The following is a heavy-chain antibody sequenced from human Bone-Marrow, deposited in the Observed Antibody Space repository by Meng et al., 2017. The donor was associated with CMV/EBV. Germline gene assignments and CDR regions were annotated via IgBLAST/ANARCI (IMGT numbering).Heavy chain of an antibody. J-gene: IGHJ4*02. CDR3: ASGYSFGKFDY. V-gene: IGHV4-4*07. D-gene: IGHD5-18*01. Sequence: SETLSLTCTVSGGSISSYYWSWIRQPAGKGLEWIGPIYTSGSTNYNPSLKSRVTMSVDTSKNQFSLRLSSVTAADTAVYYCASGYSFGKFDYRGQGTLVTVSS. CDR1: GGSISSYY. CDR2: IYTSGST.